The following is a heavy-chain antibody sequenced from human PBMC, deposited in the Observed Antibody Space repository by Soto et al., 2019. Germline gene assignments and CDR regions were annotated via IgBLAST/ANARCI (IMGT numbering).Heavy chain of an antibody. CDR1: VDAITTYY. D-gene: IGHD6-13*01. J-gene: IGHJ6*02. Sequence: SETLSLTCTVSVDAITTYYWSWIRQPAGKGLEWMGRIDASGNTNYNPSLKSRVTMSIDTSKKQFSLKLTSVTAADTAIYYCARYSNNWFQTEGMDVWGQGTTVTVSS. V-gene: IGHV4-4*07. CDR2: IDASGNT. CDR3: ARYSNNWFQTEGMDV.